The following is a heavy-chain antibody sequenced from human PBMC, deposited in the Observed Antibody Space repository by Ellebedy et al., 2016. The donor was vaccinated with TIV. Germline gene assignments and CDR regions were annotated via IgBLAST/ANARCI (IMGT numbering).Heavy chain of an antibody. CDR1: GFPFTYFA. CDR3: VRRAVDY. Sequence: PGGSLRLSCAASGFPFTYFAMHWVRQAPGKGLGWVSGINWISDHINYAEFVKVRFTISRDNAKNSLYLQMNSLRDEDTAVYHCVRRAVDYWGQGTLVTVSS. J-gene: IGHJ4*02. CDR2: INWISDHI. V-gene: IGHV3-9*01.